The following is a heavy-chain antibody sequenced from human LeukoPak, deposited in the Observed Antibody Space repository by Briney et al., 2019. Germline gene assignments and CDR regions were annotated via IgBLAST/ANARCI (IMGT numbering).Heavy chain of an antibody. J-gene: IGHJ3*02. CDR1: GFTFSSYS. Sequence: GGSLRLSCAAPGFTFSSYSMNWVRQAPGKGLEWVSSISSSSSYIYYADSVKGRFTISRDNAKNSLYLQMNSLRAEDTAVYYCASNLRLLPDAFDIWGQGTMVTVSS. CDR2: ISSSSSYI. CDR3: ASNLRLLPDAFDI. V-gene: IGHV3-21*01. D-gene: IGHD2-15*01.